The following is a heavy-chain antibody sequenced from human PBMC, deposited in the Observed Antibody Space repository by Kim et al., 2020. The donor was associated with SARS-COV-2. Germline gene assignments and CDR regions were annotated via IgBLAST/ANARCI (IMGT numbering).Heavy chain of an antibody. D-gene: IGHD3-22*01. Sequence: SETLSLTCTVSGGSISSSSYYWGWIRQPPGKGLEWIGSIYYSGSTYYNPSLKSRVTISVDTSKNQFSLKLSSVTAADTAVYYCARPRDAFNYYDSSGYFDPWGQGTLVTVSS. J-gene: IGHJ5*02. V-gene: IGHV4-39*01. CDR1: GGSISSSSYY. CDR3: ARPRDAFNYYDSSGYFDP. CDR2: IYYSGST.